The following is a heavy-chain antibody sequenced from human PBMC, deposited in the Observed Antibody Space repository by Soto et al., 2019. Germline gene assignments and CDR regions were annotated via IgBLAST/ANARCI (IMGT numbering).Heavy chain of an antibody. CDR3: ARRRTWLRQDDAFDI. D-gene: IGHD6-19*01. V-gene: IGHV1-69*01. J-gene: IGHJ3*02. CDR2: IIPIFGTA. Sequence: QVQLVQSGAEVKKPGSSVKVSCKASGGTFSSYAISWVRQAPGQGLEWMGGIIPIFGTANYAQKFQGRVTLTADESTSTAYMELSSLRSEDTDVYYCARRRTWLRQDDAFDIWGKGTMVTVSS. CDR1: GGTFSSYA.